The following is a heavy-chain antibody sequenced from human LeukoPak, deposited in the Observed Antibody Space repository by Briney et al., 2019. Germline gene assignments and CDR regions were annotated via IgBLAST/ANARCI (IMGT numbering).Heavy chain of an antibody. V-gene: IGHV3-7*01. Sequence: GGSLRLSCAASGFSLSGYWMSWVRQAPGKGLEWVARLHADGNEKYFVDSVKGRFTVSRDNAKNSLYLQMDSLRVEDTAVYYCARGGHSFDYLGQGTLVTVSS. CDR1: GFSLSGYW. CDR3: ARGGHSFDY. D-gene: IGHD5-12*01. CDR2: LHADGNEK. J-gene: IGHJ4*02.